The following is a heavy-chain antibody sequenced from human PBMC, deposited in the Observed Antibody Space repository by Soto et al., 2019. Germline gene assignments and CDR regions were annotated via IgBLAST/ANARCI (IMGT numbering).Heavy chain of an antibody. Sequence: GSVKVSCKASGYTFTSYGISWVRQAPGQGLEWMGWISAYNGNTNYAQKLQGRVTMTTDTSTSTAHMELRSLRSDDTAVYYCAREVYYYDSSGYKSDAFDIWGQGTMVTVSS. CDR3: AREVYYYDSSGYKSDAFDI. D-gene: IGHD3-22*01. J-gene: IGHJ3*02. CDR1: GYTFTSYG. V-gene: IGHV1-18*04. CDR2: ISAYNGNT.